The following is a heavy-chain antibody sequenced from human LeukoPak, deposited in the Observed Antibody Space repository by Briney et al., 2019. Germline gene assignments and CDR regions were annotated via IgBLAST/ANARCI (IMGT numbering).Heavy chain of an antibody. CDR3: AKSRPGPFDY. V-gene: IGHV1-18*01. Sequence: ASVKVSCKASGYSFTTYGISWVRQAPGQGLEWMGWISANNNNTDNVQKLQGRVTMTTDTSTSTAYMELRSLRSDDTAVYYCAKSRPGPFDYWGQGTLVTVSS. D-gene: IGHD6-6*01. CDR2: ISANNNNT. CDR1: GYSFTTYG. J-gene: IGHJ4*02.